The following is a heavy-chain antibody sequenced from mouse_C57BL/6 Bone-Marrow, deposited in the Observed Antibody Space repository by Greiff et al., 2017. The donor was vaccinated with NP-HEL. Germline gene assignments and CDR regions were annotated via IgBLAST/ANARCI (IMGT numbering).Heavy chain of an antibody. V-gene: IGHV1-59*01. D-gene: IGHD2-3*01. CDR2: IDPSDSYT. CDR1: GYTFTSYW. CDR3: ARWVLLSFYFYY. J-gene: IGHJ2*01. Sequence: QVQLQQPGAELVRPGTSVKLSCKASGYTFTSYWMHWVKQRPGQGLEWIGGIDPSDSYTNYNQKLKGKATLTVDKSSSTAYLHLRSLTSEYSAVYSCARWVLLSFYFYYWGHGPTLSVSS.